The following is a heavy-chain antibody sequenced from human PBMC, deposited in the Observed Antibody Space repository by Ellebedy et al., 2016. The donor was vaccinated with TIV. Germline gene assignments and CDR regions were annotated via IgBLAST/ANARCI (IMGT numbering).Heavy chain of an antibody. V-gene: IGHV3-48*04. CDR3: AREDLYY. J-gene: IGHJ4*02. CDR1: GFTFSSYS. Sequence: GESLKISXAASGFTFSSYSMNWVRQAPGKGLEWVSYISSSSSTIYYADSVKGRFTISRDNAKNSLYLQMNSLRAEDTAVYYCAREDLYYWGQGTLVTVSS. CDR2: ISSSSSTI.